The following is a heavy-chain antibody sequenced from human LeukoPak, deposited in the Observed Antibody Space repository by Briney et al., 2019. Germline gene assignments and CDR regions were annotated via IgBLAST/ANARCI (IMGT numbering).Heavy chain of an antibody. Sequence: GGSLRLSCAASGFSFSTYAMNWVRQAPGKGLEWVSGISASGGGKFYADSVKGRFTISRDKSKSTVSLQMNSLRAEDAAVYYCAKDNADYPIYYFDSWGQGILVTVSS. CDR3: AKDNADYPIYYFDS. D-gene: IGHD3-16*01. CDR1: GFSFSTYA. CDR2: ISASGGGK. V-gene: IGHV3-23*01. J-gene: IGHJ4*02.